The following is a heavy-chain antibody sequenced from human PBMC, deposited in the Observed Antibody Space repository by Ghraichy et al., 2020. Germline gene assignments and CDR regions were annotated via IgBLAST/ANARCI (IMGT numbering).Heavy chain of an antibody. Sequence: ETLALTCAASEFPVSRNYLSWVRQAPGKGLEWVSVIYSGGDTYYSDSVKDRFIISRDNSRNPVYLQMNSLRDEDTAVYFCARSLWGIIDPWGQGTLVTVAS. V-gene: IGHV3-53*01. D-gene: IGHD7-27*01. CDR2: IYSGGDT. CDR1: EFPVSRNY. J-gene: IGHJ5*02. CDR3: ARSLWGIIDP.